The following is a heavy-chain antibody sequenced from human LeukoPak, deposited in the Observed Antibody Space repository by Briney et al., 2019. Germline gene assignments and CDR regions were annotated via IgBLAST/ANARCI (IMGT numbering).Heavy chain of an antibody. CDR3: ARQIIAAGKNYYGMDV. CDR2: IYTSGST. Sequence: SETLSLTCTVSGRSISSYYWTWIRQPAGKGLEWIGRIYTSGSTNYNPSLKSRVTMSVDTSNNQFSLNLSSVTAVDTAVYYCARQIIAAGKNYYGMDVWGQGTTVTVSS. J-gene: IGHJ6*02. CDR1: GRSISSYY. D-gene: IGHD6-13*01. V-gene: IGHV4-4*07.